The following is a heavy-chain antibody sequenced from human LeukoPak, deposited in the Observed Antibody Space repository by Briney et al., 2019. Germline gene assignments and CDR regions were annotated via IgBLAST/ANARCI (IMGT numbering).Heavy chain of an antibody. D-gene: IGHD3-22*01. CDR3: ARGGVEAHSYESSGYWVY. Sequence: SETLSLTCTVSGGSISSGGYYWSWIRQHPGRGLDWFGYTYYSGSAYYNPSLRSRVSILLDTSKNQFSLKLSSVTAADTAVYYCARGGVEAHSYESSGYWVYWGQGTLVTVSS. V-gene: IGHV4-31*03. CDR1: GGSISSGGYY. J-gene: IGHJ4*02. CDR2: TYYSGSA.